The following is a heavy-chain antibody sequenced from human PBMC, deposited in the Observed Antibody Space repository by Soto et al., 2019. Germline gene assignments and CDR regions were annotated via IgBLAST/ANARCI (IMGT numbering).Heavy chain of an antibody. CDR3: ARDRFVGYCSSTSCHNWFDP. CDR1: VYTFTSYG. J-gene: IGHJ5*02. V-gene: IGHV1-18*01. D-gene: IGHD2-2*01. Sequence: ASVTVSCTSSVYTFTSYGIIWVRQAPGQGLEWMGWISAYNGNTNYAQKLQGRVTMTTDTSTSTAYMELRSLRSDDTAVYYCARDRFVGYCSSTSCHNWFDPWGQGTLVTVSS. CDR2: ISAYNGNT.